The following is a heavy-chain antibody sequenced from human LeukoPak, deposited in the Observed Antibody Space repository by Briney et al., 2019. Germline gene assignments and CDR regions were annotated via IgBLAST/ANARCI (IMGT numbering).Heavy chain of an antibody. Sequence: PSETLSLTCIISGGSIGPYYWSWIRQAAGKGPEWIGRIYTTGTADYNPSLKGRVFLSVDTSKNQFSLKVTSVTAADTAVYYCARGWNIFDPWGQGTLVTVSS. V-gene: IGHV4-4*07. CDR3: ARGWNIFDP. CDR2: IYTTGTA. D-gene: IGHD1/OR15-1a*01. CDR1: GGSIGPYY. J-gene: IGHJ5*02.